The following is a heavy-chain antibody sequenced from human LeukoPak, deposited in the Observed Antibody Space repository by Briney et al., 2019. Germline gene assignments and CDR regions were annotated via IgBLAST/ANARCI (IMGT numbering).Heavy chain of an antibody. D-gene: IGHD3-10*01. V-gene: IGHV3-11*06. J-gene: IGHJ4*02. Sequence: GGSLRLSCAASGFTFSDYYMSWTRQAPGKGLEWVSYISSSSSYTNYADSVKGRFTISRDNAKNSLYLQMNSLRAEDTAVYYCAREGSRGNFDYWGQGTLVTVSS. CDR3: AREGSRGNFDY. CDR2: ISSSSSYT. CDR1: GFTFSDYY.